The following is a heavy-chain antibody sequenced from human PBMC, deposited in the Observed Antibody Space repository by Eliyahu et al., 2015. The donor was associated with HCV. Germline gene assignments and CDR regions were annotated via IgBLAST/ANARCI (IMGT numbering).Heavy chain of an antibody. J-gene: IGHJ5*02. Sequence: QLQLQESGPGLVKPSETLSLTCTVSGDSISSSSYYWGWIRQPPGKGLECIGTIYYSGSTYYNPSLKSRVTISIDTSNSQFSLKLRSVTAADTAVYYCARLWYQHVSWFDPWGQGTLVTVSS. D-gene: IGHD6-13*01. CDR3: ARLWYQHVSWFDP. CDR1: GDSISSSSYY. CDR2: IYYSGST. V-gene: IGHV4-39*01.